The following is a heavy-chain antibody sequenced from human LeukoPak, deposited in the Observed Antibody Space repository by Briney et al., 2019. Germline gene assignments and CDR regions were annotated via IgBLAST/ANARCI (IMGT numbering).Heavy chain of an antibody. CDR3: ASIQYDSSGYYYWGAFDI. V-gene: IGHV1-2*02. Sequence: GASVKVSCKAPAYTFIDHYVHWVRQAPGQGLEWMGWINPNSGGTNYAQKFQGRVTMTRDTSISTAYMELSRLRSDDTAVYYCASIQYDSSGYYYWGAFDIWGQGTMVTVSS. D-gene: IGHD3-22*01. CDR1: AYTFIDHY. J-gene: IGHJ3*02. CDR2: INPNSGGT.